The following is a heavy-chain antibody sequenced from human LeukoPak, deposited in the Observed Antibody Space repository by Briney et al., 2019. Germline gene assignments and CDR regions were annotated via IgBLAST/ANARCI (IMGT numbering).Heavy chain of an antibody. J-gene: IGHJ5*02. CDR1: GFTFSSYG. CDR2: ISYDGSNK. D-gene: IGHD6-19*01. Sequence: GRSLRLSCAASGFTFSSYGMHWVRQAPGKGLEWVAAISYDGSNKYYADSVKGRFTISRDNSKNTLYLQMNSLRAEDTAVYYCAKGSWYSSGWHGEGWFDPWGQGTLVTVSS. V-gene: IGHV3-30*18. CDR3: AKGSWYSSGWHGEGWFDP.